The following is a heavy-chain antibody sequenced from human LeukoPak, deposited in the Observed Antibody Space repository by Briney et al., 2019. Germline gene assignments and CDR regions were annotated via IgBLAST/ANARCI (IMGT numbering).Heavy chain of an antibody. CDR2: IYYSGST. Sequence: SETLSLTCTVSGGSISSGSYYRSWFRQPAEKGLEWIGYIYYSGSTNYNPSLKSRVTISVDTSKNQFSLKLSSVTAADTAVYYCARDQSGGRGLNAFDIWGQGTMVTVSS. J-gene: IGHJ3*02. CDR3: ARDQSGGRGLNAFDI. V-gene: IGHV4-61*10. CDR1: GGSISSGSYY. D-gene: IGHD2-15*01.